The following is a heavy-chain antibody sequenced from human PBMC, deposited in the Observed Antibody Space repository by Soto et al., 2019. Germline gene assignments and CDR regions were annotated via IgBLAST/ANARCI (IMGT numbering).Heavy chain of an antibody. CDR2: ISAYNGNT. V-gene: IGHV1-18*01. Sequence: ASVKVSCKASGYTFTSYGISWVRQAPGQGLEWMGWISAYNGNTNYAQKLQGRVTMTTDTSTSTAYMELRSLRSDDTAVYYCARGLYYDFWSGPRLDYYYMDVWGKGTTVTSP. J-gene: IGHJ6*03. CDR3: ARGLYYDFWSGPRLDYYYMDV. D-gene: IGHD3-3*01. CDR1: GYTFTSYG.